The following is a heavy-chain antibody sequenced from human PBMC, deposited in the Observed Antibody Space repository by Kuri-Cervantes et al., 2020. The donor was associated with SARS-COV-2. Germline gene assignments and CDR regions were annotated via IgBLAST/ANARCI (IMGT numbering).Heavy chain of an antibody. J-gene: IGHJ4*02. D-gene: IGHD1-1*01. V-gene: IGHV3-23*01. CDR2: ISGSGGIT. CDR3: ARYPFDY. Sequence: GSLKISCSDFGFTFSSYAMAWVPQAPGQGLEWVSAISGSGGITNYADSLKGRFTISRDNSKNELYLQMDSLRAEDMAGYYCARYPFDYWGQGTLVTVSS. CDR1: GFTFSSYA.